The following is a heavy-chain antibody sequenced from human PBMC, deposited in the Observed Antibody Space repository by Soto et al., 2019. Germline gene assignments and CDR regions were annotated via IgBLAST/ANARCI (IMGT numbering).Heavy chain of an antibody. CDR1: GFTFSSYG. Sequence: GGSLRLSCAASGFTFSSYGMHWVRQAPGKGLEWVAVISYDGSNKYYADSVKGRFTISRDNSKNTLYLQMNSLRAEDTAVYYCAKGPFGRWLARHLPDYWGQGTLVTVSS. CDR2: ISYDGSNK. CDR3: AKGPFGRWLARHLPDY. V-gene: IGHV3-30*18. D-gene: IGHD6-19*01. J-gene: IGHJ4*02.